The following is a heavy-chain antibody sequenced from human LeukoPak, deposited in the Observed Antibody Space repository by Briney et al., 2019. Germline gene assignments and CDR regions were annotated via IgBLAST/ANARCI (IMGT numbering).Heavy chain of an antibody. V-gene: IGHV4-39*07. CDR3: ARGLVMVRGVADWFDP. CDR1: GGSISSSSYY. J-gene: IGHJ5*02. CDR2: IYYSGST. Sequence: SETLSLTCTVSGGSISSSSYYWGWIRQPPGKGLEWIGSIYYSGSTYYNPSLKSRVTISVDTSKNQFSLKLSSVTAADTAVYYCARGLVMVRGVADWFDPWGQGTLVTVSS. D-gene: IGHD3-10*01.